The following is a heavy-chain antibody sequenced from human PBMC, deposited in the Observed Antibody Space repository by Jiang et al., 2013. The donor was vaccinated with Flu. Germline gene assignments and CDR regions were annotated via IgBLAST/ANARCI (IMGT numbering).Heavy chain of an antibody. Sequence: GPGLVKPSETLSLTCTVSGGSINSNSYYWGWIRQPSGRGLEWIGYIHYSGSTRYNASLKSRVTISVDTSKNQFSLKLSSVTAADTAVYYCARSSHGSGYSWGQGTLVTVSS. V-gene: IGHV4-61*05. J-gene: IGHJ4*02. CDR2: IHYSGST. D-gene: IGHD3-10*01. CDR1: GGSINSNSYY. CDR3: ARSSHGSGYS.